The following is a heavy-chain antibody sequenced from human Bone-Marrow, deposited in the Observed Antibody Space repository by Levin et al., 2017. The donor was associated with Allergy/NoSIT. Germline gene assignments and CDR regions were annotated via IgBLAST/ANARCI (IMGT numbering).Heavy chain of an antibody. CDR2: INTDGSDG. CDR3: ASDKPHNWFDP. V-gene: IGHV3-74*01. CDR1: GFTFSNYW. Sequence: GESLKISCEASGFTFSNYWIHWVRQVPGEGLVWVSRINTDGSDGVYADSVKGRFTISRDNAKNTVYLEMNSLRAEDTAVYYCASDKPHNWFDPWGQGTLVTVSS. J-gene: IGHJ5*02.